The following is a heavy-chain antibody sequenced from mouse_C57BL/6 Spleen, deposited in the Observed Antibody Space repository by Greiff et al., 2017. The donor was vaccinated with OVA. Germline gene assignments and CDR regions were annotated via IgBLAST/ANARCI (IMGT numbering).Heavy chain of an antibody. J-gene: IGHJ2*01. CDR3: ARERELGPGYFDY. CDR1: GYTFTSYW. D-gene: IGHD4-1*01. Sequence: VKLQQPGAELVRPGSSVKLSCKASGYTFTSYWMHWVKQRPIQGLEWIGNIDPSDSETHYNQKFKDKATLTVDKSSSTAYMQLSSLTSEDSAVYYCARERELGPGYFDYWGQGTTLTVSS. CDR2: IDPSDSET. V-gene: IGHV1-52*01.